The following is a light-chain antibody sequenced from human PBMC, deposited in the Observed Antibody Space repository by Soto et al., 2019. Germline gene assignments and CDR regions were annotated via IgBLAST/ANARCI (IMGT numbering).Light chain of an antibody. CDR1: SSDVGGYNY. CDR3: CSYAGTSTWV. CDR2: DVI. Sequence: SALTQPRSVSGSLGQSVTISCTGTSSDVGGYNYVSWYQQHPGKAPKLTIYDVIKRPSGVPDRFSGSKSGDTASLTISGLQAEDEADYYCCSYAGTSTWVFGGGTKLTVL. V-gene: IGLV2-11*01. J-gene: IGLJ3*02.